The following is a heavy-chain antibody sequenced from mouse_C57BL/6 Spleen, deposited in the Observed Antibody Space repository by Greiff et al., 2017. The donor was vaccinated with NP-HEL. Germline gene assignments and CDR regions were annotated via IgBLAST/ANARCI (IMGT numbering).Heavy chain of an antibody. Sequence: QVQLQQSGPELVKPGASVKISCKASGYAFSSSWMNWVKQRPGKGLEWIGRIYPGDGDTNYNGKFKGKATLTADKSSSTAYMQLSSLTYEDSAVYFCARNYYGSNYFDYWGQGTTLTVSS. CDR1: GYAFSSSW. D-gene: IGHD1-1*01. J-gene: IGHJ2*01. CDR3: ARNYYGSNYFDY. V-gene: IGHV1-82*01. CDR2: IYPGDGDT.